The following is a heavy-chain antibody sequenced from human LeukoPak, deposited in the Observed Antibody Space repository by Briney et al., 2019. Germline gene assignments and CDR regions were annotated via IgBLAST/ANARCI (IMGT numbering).Heavy chain of an antibody. CDR1: GGTLRSYP. Sequence: GASVKVSCKASGGTLRSYPISWVRQAPGQGLEWMGGIIPISGIANYAQKFQGRVTITADESTSTAYMELSSLRSEDMAVYYCARDGPGYSNWPDAFDIWGQGTMVTVSS. V-gene: IGHV1-69*13. CDR3: ARDGPGYSNWPDAFDI. D-gene: IGHD6-13*01. J-gene: IGHJ3*02. CDR2: IIPISGIA.